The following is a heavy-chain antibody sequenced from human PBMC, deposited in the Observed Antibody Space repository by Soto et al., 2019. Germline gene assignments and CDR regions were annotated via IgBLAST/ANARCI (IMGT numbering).Heavy chain of an antibody. CDR2: IYHSGST. J-gene: IGHJ4*02. CDR3: ARRGSWGYYFDF. Sequence: QLQLQESGSGLVKPSQTLSLTCTVSGDSISNGPYSWSWIRQPPGKGLQWIGYIYHSGSTYYTPSLWGRVFMSADRSTNQFSLHLISVTAADTAVYFCARRGSWGYYFDFWGQGALVTVAS. V-gene: IGHV4-30-2*01. CDR1: GDSISNGPYS. D-gene: IGHD1-26*01.